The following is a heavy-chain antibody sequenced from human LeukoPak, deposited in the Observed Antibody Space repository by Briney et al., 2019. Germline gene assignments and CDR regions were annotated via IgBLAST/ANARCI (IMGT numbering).Heavy chain of an antibody. CDR3: ARGPDYGGTSGRVDY. V-gene: IGHV4-34*01. CDR1: GGSFSGHY. Sequence: SETLSLTCAVYGGSFSGHYWGWLRQPPGKGLEWIGEINHSGTTNYNPSLRSRVTVSVDTSKNQFSLKLKSVTAADTALYFCARGPDYGGTSGRVDYWGQGTLVTVSS. CDR2: INHSGTT. J-gene: IGHJ4*02. D-gene: IGHD4-23*01.